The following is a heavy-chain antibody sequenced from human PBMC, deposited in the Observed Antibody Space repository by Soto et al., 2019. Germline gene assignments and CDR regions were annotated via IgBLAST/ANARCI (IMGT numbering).Heavy chain of an antibody. D-gene: IGHD6-13*01. J-gene: IGHJ6*02. CDR3: ASSNIAAAGFYYYALDV. V-gene: IGHV4-59*01. CDR2: IYYSGST. Sequence: PSETLSLTCTVSGGSISSYYWSWIRQPPGKGLEWIGYIYYSGSTNYNPSLKSRVTISVDTSKNQFPLKLSSVTAADTAVYYCASSNIAAAGFYYYALDVWGRGTTVTVS. CDR1: GGSISSYY.